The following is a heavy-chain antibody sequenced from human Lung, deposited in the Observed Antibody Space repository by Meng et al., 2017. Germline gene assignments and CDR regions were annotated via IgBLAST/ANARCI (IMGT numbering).Heavy chain of an antibody. CDR2: INHSGST. Sequence: GQLQQWGAGLLKPSETLSLTCAVYGGSFSGYYWSWIRQPPGKGLEWIGEINHSGSTNYNPSLKSRVTISVDTSKNQFSLKLGSETAADTAVYYCARPKQANWYFDLWGRGTLVTVSS. D-gene: IGHD1/OR15-1a*01. J-gene: IGHJ2*01. V-gene: IGHV4-34*01. CDR1: GGSFSGYY. CDR3: ARPKQANWYFDL.